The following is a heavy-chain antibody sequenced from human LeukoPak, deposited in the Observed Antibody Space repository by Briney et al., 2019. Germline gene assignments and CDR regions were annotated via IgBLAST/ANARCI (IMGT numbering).Heavy chain of an antibody. Sequence: RGSLRLSCAASGFTFSSYWMHWVRQAPGKGLVWVSRINSDGSNTTYADSVKGRFTISRDNAKNTLYLQMNSLRAEDTAVYYCARAVVVTASDYWGQGTLVTVSS. D-gene: IGHD2-21*02. CDR2: INSDGSNT. V-gene: IGHV3-74*01. CDR3: ARAVVVTASDY. J-gene: IGHJ4*02. CDR1: GFTFSSYW.